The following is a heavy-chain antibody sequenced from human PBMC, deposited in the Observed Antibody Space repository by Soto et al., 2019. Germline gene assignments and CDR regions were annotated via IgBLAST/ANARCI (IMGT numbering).Heavy chain of an antibody. V-gene: IGHV4-34*01. J-gene: IGHJ5*02. Sequence: QVQLQQWGAGLLKPSETLSLTCAVYGGSFTGNYWCWIRQPPGKGLVWFGENNHSRSTNYNPSLKNRDALSEDTANNQFALKLSPLTAADTAVYYCARVTRGRLQRCINWFDTWGQGTLVTVSS. CDR1: GGSFTGNY. CDR2: NNHSRST. CDR3: ARVTRGRLQRCINWFDT. D-gene: IGHD1-1*01.